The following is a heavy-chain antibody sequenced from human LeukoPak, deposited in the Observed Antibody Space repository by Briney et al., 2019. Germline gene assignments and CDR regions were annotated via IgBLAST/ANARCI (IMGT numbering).Heavy chain of an antibody. CDR3: ARGRDGYKGYYFDY. Sequence: ASVKVSFKASGCTFTDYYMHWVRQAPGQGLEWMGWTNPNNDDTNYAQKFQGRVTMTRDTSISTAYMELSSLTSDDTAVYYCARGRDGYKGYYFDYWGQGTLVTVSS. J-gene: IGHJ4*02. V-gene: IGHV1-2*02. CDR1: GCTFTDYY. D-gene: IGHD5-24*01. CDR2: TNPNNDDT.